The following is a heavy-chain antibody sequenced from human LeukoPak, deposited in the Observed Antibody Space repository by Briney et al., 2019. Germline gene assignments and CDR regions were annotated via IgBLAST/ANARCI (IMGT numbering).Heavy chain of an antibody. Sequence: GGCVTLSCVASVFTFSSYWINWVRHAPWKGLVWVSRIYSDGSSTSYADSVKGRFTISRDNAKNTLYLQMNSLRAEDTAVYYCARNSGYYAFDIWGQGTMVTVSP. CDR2: IYSDGSST. V-gene: IGHV3-74*01. CDR1: VFTFSSYW. J-gene: IGHJ3*02. D-gene: IGHD3-22*01. CDR3: ARNSGYYAFDI.